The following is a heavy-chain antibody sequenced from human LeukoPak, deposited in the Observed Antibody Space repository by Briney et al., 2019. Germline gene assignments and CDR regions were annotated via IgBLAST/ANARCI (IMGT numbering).Heavy chain of an antibody. V-gene: IGHV3-30-3*01. CDR1: GFTFGDYA. Sequence: GGSLSLSCTASGFTFGDYAMSWFRQAPGKGLEWVAVISYDGSNKYYADSVKGRFTISRDNSKNTLYLQMNSLRAEDTAVYYCARDRSRGAAAGSRDGYGMDVWGQGTTVTVSS. CDR3: ARDRSRGAAAGSRDGYGMDV. D-gene: IGHD6-13*01. CDR2: ISYDGSNK. J-gene: IGHJ6*02.